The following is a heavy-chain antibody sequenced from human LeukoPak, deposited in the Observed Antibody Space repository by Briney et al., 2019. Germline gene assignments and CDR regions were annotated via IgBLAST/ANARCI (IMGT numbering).Heavy chain of an antibody. CDR3: ARESYPRITTAADGSDY. Sequence: SVKVSCKASGGTFSSYAISWVRQAPGQGLEWMGGIIPIFDTANYAQKFQGRVTITADGSTSTTYMELSSLRSEDTAVYYCARESYPRITTAADGSDYWGQGTLVTVSS. D-gene: IGHD6-13*01. J-gene: IGHJ4*02. V-gene: IGHV1-69*01. CDR1: GGTFSSYA. CDR2: IIPIFDTA.